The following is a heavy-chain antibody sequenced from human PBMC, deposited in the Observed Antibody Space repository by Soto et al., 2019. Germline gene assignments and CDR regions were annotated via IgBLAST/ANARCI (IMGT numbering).Heavy chain of an antibody. CDR1: GFTYSAYY. CDR2: IKDDGSTT. J-gene: IGHJ4*02. D-gene: IGHD2-15*01. V-gene: IGHV3-7*03. Sequence: LRLSCSASGFTYSAYYMNWVRQAPGKGLEWVANIKDDGSTTFYADSVRGRFTISRDNAKKSLYLQMNSLRAEDTAVYYCASLYWVVPPTGPWGQGTLVTVSS. CDR3: ASLYWVVPPTGP.